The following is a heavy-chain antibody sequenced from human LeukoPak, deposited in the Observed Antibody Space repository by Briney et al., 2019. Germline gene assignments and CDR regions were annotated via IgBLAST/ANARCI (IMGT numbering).Heavy chain of an antibody. CDR3: ARGGSGTFHT. Sequence: GGSLRLSCAASGFTFSGYWMHWVRQAPGKGLIWVSRINSDGGDTTYADSVRGRFTISRDNAKNTLYLQMNSLRADDTAVYYCARGGSGTFHTWGQGTMVTVSS. J-gene: IGHJ3*02. CDR1: GFTFSGYW. V-gene: IGHV3-74*01. CDR2: INSDGGDT. D-gene: IGHD3-10*01.